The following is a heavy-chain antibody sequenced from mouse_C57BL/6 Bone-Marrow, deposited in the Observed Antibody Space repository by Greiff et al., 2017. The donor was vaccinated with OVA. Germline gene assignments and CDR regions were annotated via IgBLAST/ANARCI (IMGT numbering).Heavy chain of an antibody. CDR1: GFTFSSYA. CDR2: ISDGGSYT. D-gene: IGHD6-1*01. J-gene: IGHJ3*01. V-gene: IGHV5-4*01. CDR3: ARDEPLGSFAY. Sequence: EVKLMESGGGLVKPGGSLKLSCAASGFTFSSYAMSWVRQTPAKRLEWVATISDGGSYTYYPDNVKGRFTISRDNAKNNLYLQMSHLKSEDTAMYYCARDEPLGSFAYWGQGTLVTVSA.